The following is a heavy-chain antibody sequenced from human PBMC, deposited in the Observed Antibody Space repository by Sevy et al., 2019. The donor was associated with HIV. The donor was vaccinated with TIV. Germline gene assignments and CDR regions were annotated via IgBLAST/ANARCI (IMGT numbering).Heavy chain of an antibody. D-gene: IGHD3-3*01. CDR2: IYYSGSA. CDR3: ARRDYYGYSDS. CDR1: GGSISSSNYY. V-gene: IGHV4-39*01. Sequence: SETLSLTCTVSGGSISSSNYYWGWIRQPPGKGLEWIGTIYYSGSAYYNSSLKSRFSIFIDTSNNQFSLWLSSVTAADTAVYYCARRDYYGYSDSWGQGTLVTVSS. J-gene: IGHJ4*02.